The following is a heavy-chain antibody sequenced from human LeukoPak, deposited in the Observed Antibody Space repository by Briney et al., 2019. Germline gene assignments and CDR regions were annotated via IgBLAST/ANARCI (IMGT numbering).Heavy chain of an antibody. CDR2: IKSKTDGGTT. V-gene: IGHV3-15*01. CDR3: AGRRCTNGGCPFDY. J-gene: IGHJ4*02. Sequence: GGSLRLSYAASGFTFSNAWMSWVRQAPGKGLEWVGRIKSKTDGGTTDYAAPVKGRFTISRDDSKNTLYLQMNSLRAEDTAVYYCAGRRCTNGGCPFDYWGQGTLVTVSS. CDR1: GFTFSNAW. D-gene: IGHD2-8*01.